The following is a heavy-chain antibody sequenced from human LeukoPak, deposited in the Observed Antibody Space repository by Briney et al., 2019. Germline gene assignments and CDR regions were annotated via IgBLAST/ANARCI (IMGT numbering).Heavy chain of an antibody. CDR1: GFTFSIYS. Sequence: GGSLRLSCAASGFTFSIYSMNWVRQTPGKGLEWVSSSSSSSSYIYYADSVKGRFTVSRDNAKNSLYLQMNTLRADDTAVYYCARDTTRWFSPSDHWGQGTLVTVSS. J-gene: IGHJ4*02. V-gene: IGHV3-21*01. D-gene: IGHD2-15*01. CDR2: SSSSSSYI. CDR3: ARDTTRWFSPSDH.